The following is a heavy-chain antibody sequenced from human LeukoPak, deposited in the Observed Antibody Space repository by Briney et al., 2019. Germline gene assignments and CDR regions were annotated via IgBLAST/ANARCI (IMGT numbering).Heavy chain of an antibody. CDR2: INPNSGGT. Sequence: ASVKVSCKASGFTFTGYYMHWVRQAPGQGLEWMGWINPNSGGTNYAQKFQGRVTMTRDTSISTAYMELSRLRSDDTAVYYCARVPLAWFLAAAGTRVHSGMDVWGQGTTVTVSS. V-gene: IGHV1-2*02. J-gene: IGHJ6*02. D-gene: IGHD6-13*01. CDR1: GFTFTGYY. CDR3: ARVPLAWFLAAAGTRVHSGMDV.